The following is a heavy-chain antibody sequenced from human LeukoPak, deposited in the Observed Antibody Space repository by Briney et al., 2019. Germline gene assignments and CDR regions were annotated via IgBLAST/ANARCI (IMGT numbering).Heavy chain of an antibody. CDR1: GGSISSYY. Sequence: SETLSLTCTVSGGSISSYYWSWIRQPPGKGLEFIGYINYSGSTSYNPSLKSRVTISLDSSKSQFSLELRSVTAADTAFYYCARTGRTGDWGQGILVTVSS. CDR2: INYSGST. J-gene: IGHJ4*02. D-gene: IGHD4-17*01. V-gene: IGHV4-59*01. CDR3: ARTGRTGD.